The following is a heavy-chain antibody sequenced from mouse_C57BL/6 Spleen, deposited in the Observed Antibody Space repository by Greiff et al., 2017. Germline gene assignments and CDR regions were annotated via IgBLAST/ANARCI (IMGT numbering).Heavy chain of an antibody. Sequence: VQLQQSGAELVKPGASVKISCKASGYAFSSYWMNWVKQRPGKGLEWIGQIYPGDGDTNYNGKFKGKATLTAAKSSSTSYMQLSSLTSEDSAVYFFAAYYYCNTYYFGHWGQGTTLTVSS. J-gene: IGHJ2*01. CDR3: AAYYYCNTYYFGH. V-gene: IGHV1-80*01. D-gene: IGHD1-1*01. CDR2: IYPGDGDT. CDR1: GYAFSSYW.